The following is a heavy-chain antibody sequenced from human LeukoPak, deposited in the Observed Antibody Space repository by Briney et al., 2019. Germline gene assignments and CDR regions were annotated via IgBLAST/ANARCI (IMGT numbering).Heavy chain of an antibody. CDR2: MYYRGST. Sequence: PSETLSLTCTVSGGSISSGDYYWSWIRQPPGKGLEWIAYMYYRGSTYYNPSLKSRVNISVDTSKNQFSLRLTSVTAADTAVYYCARDFAREGYGDAFDIWGQGTMVTVSS. J-gene: IGHJ3*02. CDR3: ARDFAREGYGDAFDI. CDR1: GGSISSGDYY. D-gene: IGHD3-16*01. V-gene: IGHV4-30-4*01.